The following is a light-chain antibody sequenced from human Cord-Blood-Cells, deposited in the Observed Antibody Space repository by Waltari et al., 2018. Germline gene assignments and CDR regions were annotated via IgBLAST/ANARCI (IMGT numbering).Light chain of an antibody. V-gene: IGKV1-39*01. Sequence: DIQMTQSPSSLSASVGDRVTITCRASQSISSYLNWYQQKPGKAPKLLIYPASSLKSGXXXRFSGSGSGTDFTLTISSLQPEDFATYYCQQSYSTLFTFGPGTKVDIK. J-gene: IGKJ3*01. CDR1: QSISSY. CDR3: QQSYSTLFT. CDR2: PAS.